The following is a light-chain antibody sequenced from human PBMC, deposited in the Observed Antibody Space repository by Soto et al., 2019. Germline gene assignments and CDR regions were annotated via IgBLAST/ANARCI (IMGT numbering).Light chain of an antibody. CDR3: ALYMGGGIGV. CDR2: STS. J-gene: IGLJ3*02. Sequence: QTVVTQEPSLSVSPGGTVTLTCGLTSGSVSTPYSASWYQQTPGQSPRTLIYSTSTRSSGVPARFSGSILGNRAALTITGAQADDECDYYCALYMGGGIGVFGGGTKLTVL. CDR1: SGSVSTPYS. V-gene: IGLV8-61*01.